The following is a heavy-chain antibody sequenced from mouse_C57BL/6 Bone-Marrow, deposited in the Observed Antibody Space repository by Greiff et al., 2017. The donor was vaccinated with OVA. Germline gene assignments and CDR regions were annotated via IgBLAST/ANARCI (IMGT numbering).Heavy chain of an antibody. J-gene: IGHJ4*01. CDR1: GYTFTSYW. D-gene: IGHD1-1*01. CDR2: IYPGSGST. V-gene: IGHV1-55*01. CDR3: ARYGEYYAMDY. Sequence: VQLQQPGAELVKPGASVKMSCKASGYTFTSYWITWVKQRPGQGLEWIGDIYPGSGSTNYHEKFKSKATLTVDTSSSTAYMQLSSLTSEYSAVYYCARYGEYYAMDYWGQGTSVTGSS.